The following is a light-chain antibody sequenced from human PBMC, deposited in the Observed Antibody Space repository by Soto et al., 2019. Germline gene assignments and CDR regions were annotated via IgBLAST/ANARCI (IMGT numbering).Light chain of an antibody. CDR2: DAS. CDR1: QSISSW. J-gene: IGKJ5*01. CDR3: QQYDSYSIT. Sequence: DIQMTQAPSTLSAAVGARVTITCGASQSISSWLSWYQQKPGNAPKLLIYDASNLETGVPSRFSGSGSGTDFTFPISSLQPEDIATYYCQQYDSYSITFGHGTRLEI. V-gene: IGKV1-5*01.